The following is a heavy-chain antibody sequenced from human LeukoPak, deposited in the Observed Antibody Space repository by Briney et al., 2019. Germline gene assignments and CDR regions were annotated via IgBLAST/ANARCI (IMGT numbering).Heavy chain of an antibody. CDR3: AGDVLVSGGSYYHGY. CDR2: IDPKDGET. Sequence: GASVKLSSKVSGYALTQLSMHWVRQAPGKGFEWMGGIDPKDGETIYAQIFQGRVTMTDDTSTDTAYMELSGLTSEDTALYYCAGDVLVSGGSYYHGYWGQGTLVTVSS. CDR1: GYALTQLS. V-gene: IGHV1-24*01. J-gene: IGHJ4*02. D-gene: IGHD3-3*02.